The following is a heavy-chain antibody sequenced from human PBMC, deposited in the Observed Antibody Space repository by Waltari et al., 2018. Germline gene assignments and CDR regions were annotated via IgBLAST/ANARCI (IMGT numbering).Heavy chain of an antibody. CDR3: ARAGSGWPYAFDI. CDR2: VYSSGST. CDR1: NGSISSYY. V-gene: IGHV4-4*07. D-gene: IGHD6-19*01. Sequence: QVQLQESGPGLVKPSETLSLTCAVSNGSISSYYWSWIRQPAGKGLEWIGRVYSSGSTNYNPSLKSRVTMSVDTSKNHFSLRLSSVTAADTAVYYCARAGSGWPYAFDIWGQGTMVTVSS. J-gene: IGHJ3*02.